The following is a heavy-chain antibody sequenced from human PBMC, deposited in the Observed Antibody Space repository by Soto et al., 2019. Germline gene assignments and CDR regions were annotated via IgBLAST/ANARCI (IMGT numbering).Heavy chain of an antibody. Sequence: GGSLRLSCAASGFTFSSYGMHWVRQAPGKGLEWVAVISYDGSNKYYADSVKGRFTISRDNSKNTLYLQMNSLRAEDTAVYYCAKEIAAAGTTLPYYYGMDVWGQGTTVTVSS. J-gene: IGHJ6*02. V-gene: IGHV3-30*18. CDR2: ISYDGSNK. CDR1: GFTFSSYG. CDR3: AKEIAAAGTTLPYYYGMDV. D-gene: IGHD6-13*01.